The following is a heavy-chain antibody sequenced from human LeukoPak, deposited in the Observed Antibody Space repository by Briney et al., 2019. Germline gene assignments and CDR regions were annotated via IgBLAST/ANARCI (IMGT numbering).Heavy chain of an antibody. Sequence: GGSLRLSCAASGFTFSDYYMSWIRQAPGKGLEWVSYISSSGSTIYYADSVKGRFTISRDNAKDSLYLQMNSLRAEDTAVYYCARDYYDSSGYYLAYYSDYWGQGTLVTVSS. CDR1: GFTFSDYY. CDR2: ISSSGSTI. V-gene: IGHV3-11*01. CDR3: ARDYYDSSGYYLAYYSDY. D-gene: IGHD3-22*01. J-gene: IGHJ4*02.